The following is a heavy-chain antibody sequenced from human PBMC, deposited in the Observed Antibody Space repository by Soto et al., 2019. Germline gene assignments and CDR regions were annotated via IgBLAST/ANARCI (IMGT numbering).Heavy chain of an antibody. CDR2: IIHIFGQA. J-gene: IGHJ6*02. CDR1: EGTFSSYA. V-gene: IGHV1-69*01. CDR3: ARASAGGYYYGMDV. Sequence: QVQLVQSGAEVKKPGSSGKVSCKASEGTFSSYAISWVRQAPGQGLEWMGGIIHIFGQANYAQKFQVIVTITADESTSTAYMGLSSLRSEDTAVYSWARASAGGYYYGMDVWGQGTTVTVSS.